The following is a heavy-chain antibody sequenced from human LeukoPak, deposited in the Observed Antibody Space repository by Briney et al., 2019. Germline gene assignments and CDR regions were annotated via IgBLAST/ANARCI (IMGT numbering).Heavy chain of an antibody. CDR2: INPNSGGT. CDR1: GYTFTGYY. CDR3: ARAPPITRGPFDP. D-gene: IGHD3-10*01. V-gene: IGHV1-2*02. Sequence: ASVKVSCKASGYTFTGYYMHWVRQAPGQGLEWMGWINPNSGGTIYAQKFQGRVTLTRDTSLSTVYMELSRLRSDDTAVYYCARAPPITRGPFDPWGQGTLVTVSS. J-gene: IGHJ5*02.